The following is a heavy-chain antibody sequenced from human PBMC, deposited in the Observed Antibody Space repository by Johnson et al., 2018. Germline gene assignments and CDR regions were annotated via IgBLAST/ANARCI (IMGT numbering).Heavy chain of an antibody. J-gene: IGHJ1*01. CDR3: AKGEGFGELLEYCQY. V-gene: IGHV3-30-3*01. CDR2: ISSDGNTK. Sequence: QVQLVESGGGVIQPGRSLRLSCAASGFTFTNYAMHWVRQAPGKGLEWVAVISSDGNTKFYADSVKGRFTISRDNSKKTLYLEMNSLRPEDTAVYYCAKGEGFGELLEYCQYWGQGTLVTVSS. CDR1: GFTFTNYA. D-gene: IGHD3-10*01.